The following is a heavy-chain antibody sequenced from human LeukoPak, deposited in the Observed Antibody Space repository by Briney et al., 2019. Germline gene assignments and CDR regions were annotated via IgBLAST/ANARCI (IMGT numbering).Heavy chain of an antibody. CDR3: ARESPYFDWFPEGY. CDR2: INTNTGNP. V-gene: IGHV7-4-1*02. D-gene: IGHD3-9*01. Sequence: ASVKVSCKASGYTFTSYAMNWVRQAPGQGLEWMGWINTNTGNPTYAQGFTGRFVFSLDTPVSTAYLQISSLKAEDTAVYYCARESPYFDWFPEGYWGQGTLVTVSS. J-gene: IGHJ4*02. CDR1: GYTFTSYA.